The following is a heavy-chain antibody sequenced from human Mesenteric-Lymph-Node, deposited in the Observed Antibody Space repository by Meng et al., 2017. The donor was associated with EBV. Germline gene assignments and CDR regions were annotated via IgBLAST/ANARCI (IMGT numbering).Heavy chain of an antibody. CDR1: GDSVSSNSAA. J-gene: IGHJ4*02. Sequence: ERLKRSGPGLAKPSQTLSLACAISGDSVSSNSAAWSWIRQSPSRGLEWLGRTYYKSKWYNDYAVSVKSRITINPDTSKNQFSLHLNSVTPEDTAVYYCTRDGGLNSGGTRFDYWGQGTLVTVSS. D-gene: IGHD2-15*01. V-gene: IGHV6-1*01. CDR3: TRDGGLNSGGTRFDY. CDR2: TYYKSKWYN.